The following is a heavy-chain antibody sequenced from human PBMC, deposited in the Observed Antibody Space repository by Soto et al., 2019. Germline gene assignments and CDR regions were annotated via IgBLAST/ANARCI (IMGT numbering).Heavy chain of an antibody. Sequence: ASETLSLTCTVSGGSISSYYWSWIRQPPGKVLEWIGYIYYSGSTNYNPSLKSRVTISVDTSKNQFSLKLSSVTAADTAVYYCARDDASLMGVWGQGTTVTVSS. V-gene: IGHV4-59*01. CDR3: ARDDASLMGV. CDR1: GGSISSYY. CDR2: IYYSGST. J-gene: IGHJ6*02.